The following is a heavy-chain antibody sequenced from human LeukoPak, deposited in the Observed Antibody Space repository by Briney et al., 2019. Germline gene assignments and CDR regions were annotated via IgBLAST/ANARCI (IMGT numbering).Heavy chain of an antibody. V-gene: IGHV3-48*03. CDR1: GLTFSGYE. CDR2: ISSSGSTI. D-gene: IGHD6-6*01. Sequence: GGSLRLSCAASGLTFSGYEMNWVRQAPGKGLEWVSCISSSGSTIYYADSVKGRFTISRDNAKNSLYLQMNSLRAEDTAVYYCALWKYGNSPLDFWGQGTLVTVSS. CDR3: ALWKYGNSPLDF. J-gene: IGHJ4*02.